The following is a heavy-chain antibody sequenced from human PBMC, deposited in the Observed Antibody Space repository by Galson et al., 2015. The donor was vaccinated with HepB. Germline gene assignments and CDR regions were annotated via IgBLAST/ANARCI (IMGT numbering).Heavy chain of an antibody. V-gene: IGHV4-59*01. CDR2: IYYSGST. J-gene: IGHJ4*02. CDR3: ASTYDSSGYYVDY. CDR1: GGSISSYY. D-gene: IGHD3-22*01. Sequence: ETLSLTCTVSGGSISSYYWSWIRQPPGKGLEWIGYIYYSGSTNYNPSLKSRVTISVDTSKNQFSLKLSSVTAADTAVYYCASTYDSSGYYVDYWGQGTLVTVSS.